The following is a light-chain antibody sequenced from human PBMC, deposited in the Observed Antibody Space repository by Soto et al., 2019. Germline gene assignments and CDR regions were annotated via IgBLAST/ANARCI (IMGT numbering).Light chain of an antibody. Sequence: EIVLTQSPGTLSLSPGERATLSCRASQSVTSNYLAWYQQKLGQAPRLLICGASSRATGIPDRFSGSGSGADFYLTISKLEPEDFAVYYWHQYGRSPRTCGQGTKVEIK. J-gene: IGKJ1*01. V-gene: IGKV3-20*01. CDR3: HQYGRSPRT. CDR2: GAS. CDR1: QSVTSNY.